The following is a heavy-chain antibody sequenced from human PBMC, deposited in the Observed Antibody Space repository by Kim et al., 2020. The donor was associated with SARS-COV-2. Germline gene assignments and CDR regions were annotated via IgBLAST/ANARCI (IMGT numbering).Heavy chain of an antibody. V-gene: IGHV3-23*01. CDR2: IPGSNSNT. CDR1: GFTFSSFA. Sequence: WGSLRLSCAASGFTFSSFAMNWVRQAPGKGLEWVSAIPGSNSNTYYADSVRGRFTISRDNSKNTLYLQMDSLTAGDTAIYYCAKAGGKALWFGEVLESRYNFDFWGQGTLVTVSS. D-gene: IGHD3-10*01. J-gene: IGHJ4*02. CDR3: AKAGGKALWFGEVLESRYNFDF.